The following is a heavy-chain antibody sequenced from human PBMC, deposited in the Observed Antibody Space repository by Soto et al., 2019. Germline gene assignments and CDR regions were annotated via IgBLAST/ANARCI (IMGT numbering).Heavy chain of an antibody. Sequence: EVQLVESGGGLVKPGGSLRLSCAASGFTFTNHNMNWVRQAPGKGLEWVSSISSSSSFRNYADSVKGRVSISRDNDKNLVYLQMDSLIAEDTAVYYCARDPPLSVLVVVATDDFWGQGTLVTVSS. V-gene: IGHV3-21*02. J-gene: IGHJ4*02. CDR3: ARDPPLSVLVVVATDDF. CDR2: ISSSSSFR. D-gene: IGHD2-21*01. CDR1: GFTFTNHN.